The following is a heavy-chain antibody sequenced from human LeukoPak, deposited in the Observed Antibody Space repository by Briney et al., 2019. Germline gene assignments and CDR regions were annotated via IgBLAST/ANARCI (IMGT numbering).Heavy chain of an antibody. D-gene: IGHD3-22*01. CDR3: ARVDYYYDSSGYSTRGAFDI. CDR1: GGSISSSNW. V-gene: IGHV4-4*02. CDR2: IYHSGST. Sequence: SETLSLTCAVSGGSISSSNWWSWVRQPPGKGLEWIGEIYHSGSTNYNPSLKSRVTISVDKSKNQFSLKLSSVTAGDTAVYYCARVDYYYDSSGYSTRGAFDIWGQGTMVTVSS. J-gene: IGHJ3*02.